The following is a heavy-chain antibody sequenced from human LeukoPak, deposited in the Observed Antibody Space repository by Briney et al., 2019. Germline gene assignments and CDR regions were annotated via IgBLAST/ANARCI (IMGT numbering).Heavy chain of an antibody. V-gene: IGHV1-18*01. CDR2: ISAYNGNT. CDR1: GYTFTSYG. D-gene: IGHD3-22*01. CDR3: ARDWHYDSSGYYYGLSDYYYGMDV. Sequence: ASVKVSYKASGYTFTSYGISWVRQAPGQGLEWTGWISAYNGNTNYAQKPQGRVTMTTDTSTSTAYMELRSLRSDDTAVYYCARDWHYDSSGYYYGLSDYYYGMDVWGQGTTVTVSS. J-gene: IGHJ6*02.